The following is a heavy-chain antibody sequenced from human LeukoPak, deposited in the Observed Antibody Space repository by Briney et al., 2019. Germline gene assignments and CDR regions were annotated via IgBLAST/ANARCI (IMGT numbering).Heavy chain of an antibody. CDR2: IYPRDSDT. V-gene: IGHV5-51*01. D-gene: IGHD3-3*01. CDR3: ARLNDFWSGYLKYYFDY. Sequence: GESLKISCKASGYTFTHQWIGWVRQMPGKGLELMGIIYPRDSDTRYSPSFQGQVTISADKSITTTYLQWSGLKASDTAMYYCARLNDFWSGYLKYYFDYWGQGTLVTVSS. J-gene: IGHJ4*02. CDR1: GYTFTHQW.